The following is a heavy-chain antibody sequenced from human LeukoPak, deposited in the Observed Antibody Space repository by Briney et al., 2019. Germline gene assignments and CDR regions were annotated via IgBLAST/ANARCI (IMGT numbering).Heavy chain of an antibody. Sequence: PSETLSLTCADHGGSFSDYYWTWIRHPPGKGPEWIGEINHSGSTNYKASLESRVTISQDTSKNQFSLKLNSVTAADTAVYYCARPRSQQLVQGDAFDIWGQGTMVTVSS. V-gene: IGHV4-34*01. CDR3: ARPRSQQLVQGDAFDI. D-gene: IGHD6-13*01. J-gene: IGHJ3*02. CDR1: GGSFSDYY. CDR2: INHSGST.